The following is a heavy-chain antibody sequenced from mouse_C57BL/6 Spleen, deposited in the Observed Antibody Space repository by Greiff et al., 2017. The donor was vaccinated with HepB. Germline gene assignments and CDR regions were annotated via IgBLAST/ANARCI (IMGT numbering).Heavy chain of an antibody. CDR3: TTDSSGYLDY. V-gene: IGHV14-4*01. J-gene: IGHJ2*01. CDR1: GFNIKDDY. D-gene: IGHD3-2*02. CDR2: IDPENGDT. Sequence: VQLQQSGAELVRPGASVKLSCTASGFNIKDDYMHWVKQRPEQGLEWIGWIDPENGDTEYASKFQGKATITADTSSNTAYLQLSSLTSEDTAVYYCTTDSSGYLDYWGPGTTLTVSS.